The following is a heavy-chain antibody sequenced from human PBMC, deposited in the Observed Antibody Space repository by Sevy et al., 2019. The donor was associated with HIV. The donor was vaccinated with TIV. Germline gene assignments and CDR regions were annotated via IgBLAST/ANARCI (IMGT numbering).Heavy chain of an antibody. Sequence: GGSLRLSCAASGFTFSSYAMHWVRQAPGKGLEWVAVISYDGSNKYYADSVKGRFTISRDNSKNTLYLQMNSLRAEDTAVYYYARDPEIIYYGSGSSDFDYWGQGTLVTVSS. CDR2: ISYDGSNK. D-gene: IGHD3-10*01. CDR1: GFTFSSYA. CDR3: ARDPEIIYYGSGSSDFDY. V-gene: IGHV3-30-3*01. J-gene: IGHJ4*02.